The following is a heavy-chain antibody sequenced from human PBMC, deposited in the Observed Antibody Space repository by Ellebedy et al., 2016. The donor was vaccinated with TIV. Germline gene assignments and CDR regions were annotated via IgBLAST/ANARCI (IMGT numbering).Heavy chain of an antibody. CDR3: ARGFRPYSSGWYATWRY. CDR2: IYYSGST. CDR1: GGSISSSSYY. V-gene: IGHV4-39*07. J-gene: IGHJ4*02. Sequence: SETLSLTCTVSGGSISSSSYYWGWIRQPPGKGLEWIGSIYYSGSTYYNPSLKSRVTISVDTSKNQFSLKLSSVTAADTAVYYCARGFRPYSSGWYATWRYWGQGTLVTVSS. D-gene: IGHD6-19*01.